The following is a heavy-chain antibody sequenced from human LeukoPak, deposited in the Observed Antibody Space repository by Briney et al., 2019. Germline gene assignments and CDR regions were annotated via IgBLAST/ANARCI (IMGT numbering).Heavy chain of an antibody. J-gene: IGHJ3*01. CDR3: ARQLAAGNDGFDV. D-gene: IGHD2-15*01. CDR1: CVSIYSSTYY. Sequence: TSETLSLTCRVSCVSIYSSTYYSAWIRQPPGKGLEFIGSIYYNEDTFHNPSLKSRLTISVDTSANLFSLRLTSVTAADTATYYCARQLAAGNDGFDVWGQGTVVTVSS. CDR2: IYYNEDT. V-gene: IGHV4-39*01.